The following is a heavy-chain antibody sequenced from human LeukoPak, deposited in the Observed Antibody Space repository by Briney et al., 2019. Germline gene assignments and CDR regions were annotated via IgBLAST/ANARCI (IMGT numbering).Heavy chain of an antibody. CDR3: ARQDGYDFWSGYL. J-gene: IGHJ3*01. Sequence: SETLSLTCAVAGGSISSGSHYWSWIRQPAGKGLEWIGRIYTSGNTNYNPSLKSRVTISVGTSKNQFSLKLSSVTAADTAVYYCARQDGYDFWSGYLWGQGTKVTVSS. V-gene: IGHV4-61*02. D-gene: IGHD3-3*01. CDR1: GGSISSGSHY. CDR2: IYTSGNT.